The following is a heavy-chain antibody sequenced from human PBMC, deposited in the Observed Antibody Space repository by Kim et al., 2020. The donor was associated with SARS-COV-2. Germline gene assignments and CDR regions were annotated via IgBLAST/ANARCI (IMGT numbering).Heavy chain of an antibody. D-gene: IGHD1-26*01. CDR2: IYSTGRT. V-gene: IGHV4-59*13. CDR1: GGSIGNYY. CDR3: ARGFSGFFYYFDY. J-gene: IGHJ4*02. Sequence: SETLSLTCTVSGGSIGNYYWTWVRQPPGKGLEWLGYIYSTGRTTYNPSLKGRVTMSLDKSKSQFSLNLNSVTAADTAMYFCARGFSGFFYYFDYWGQGALVTVSS.